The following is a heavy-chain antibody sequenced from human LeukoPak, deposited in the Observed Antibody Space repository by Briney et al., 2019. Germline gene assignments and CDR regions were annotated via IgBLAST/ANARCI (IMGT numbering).Heavy chain of an antibody. CDR3: SKRQGAISGTYDYFDP. CDR2: IHSNGYT. D-gene: IGHD1-26*01. CDR1: GGSISGNY. V-gene: IGHV4-4*09. J-gene: IGHJ5*02. Sequence: SETLSLTCTVSGGSISGNYWSWIRQPPGQGLEWIAYIHSNGYTNYNPYLNSRVTISVDKSNNQFSLKVTSVTAADTAIYYCSKRQGAISGTYDYFDPWSQGALVTVPS.